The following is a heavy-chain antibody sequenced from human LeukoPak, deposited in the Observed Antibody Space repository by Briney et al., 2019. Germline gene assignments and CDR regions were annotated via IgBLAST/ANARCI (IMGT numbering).Heavy chain of an antibody. J-gene: IGHJ4*02. V-gene: IGHV3-21*01. D-gene: IGHD6-19*01. CDR2: IISSGTYI. Sequence: GGSLRLSCAASGFTFSTYTMNWVRQAPGKGLEWVSSIISSGTYIYHADSVKGRFTISRDNAKNSLYLQMNSLRAEDTAVYYCAREADSSSGYYNYWGQGTLVTVSS. CDR3: AREADSSSGYYNY. CDR1: GFTFSTYT.